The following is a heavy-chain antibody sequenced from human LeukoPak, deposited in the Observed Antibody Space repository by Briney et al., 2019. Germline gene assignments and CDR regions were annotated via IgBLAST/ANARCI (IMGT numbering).Heavy chain of an antibody. CDR2: ISYDSMNK. CDR3: VRDNPRCCGVIPANIDDY. Sequence: GGSLRLSCVASGFSFSRDSMNWVRQAPGKGLEWISYISYDSMNKYYADSVRGRFTISRDSATDSLYLQMHSLRAEDTAVYYCVRDNPRCCGVIPANIDDYWGQGTLVTVSS. J-gene: IGHJ4*02. V-gene: IGHV3-48*01. D-gene: IGHD2-15*01. CDR1: GFSFSRDS.